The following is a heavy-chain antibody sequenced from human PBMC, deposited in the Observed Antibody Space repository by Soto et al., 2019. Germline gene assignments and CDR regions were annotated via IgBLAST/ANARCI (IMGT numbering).Heavy chain of an antibody. Sequence: QVQLVQSGAEVKKPGSSVKVSCKASGGTFSSYAISWVRQAPGQGLEWMGGIIPIFGTANYAQKLQGRVTITADKSTSTAYMELSSLRSDDTAVYYCASPTREWLPPARDYYYGMDVWGQGTTVTVSS. J-gene: IGHJ6*02. D-gene: IGHD3-3*01. CDR2: IIPIFGTA. V-gene: IGHV1-69*06. CDR3: ASPTREWLPPARDYYYGMDV. CDR1: GGTFSSYA.